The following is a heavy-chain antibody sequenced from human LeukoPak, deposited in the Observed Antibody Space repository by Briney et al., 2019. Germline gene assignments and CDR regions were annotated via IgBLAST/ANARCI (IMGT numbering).Heavy chain of an antibody. J-gene: IGHJ5*02. CDR2: IYYSGST. CDR3: ARDLRDSWFDP. Sequence: SETLSPTCTVSGGSISSSSYYWGWIRQPPGKGLEWIGSIYYSGSTYYNPSLKSRVTISVDTSKNQFSLKLSSVTAADTAVYYCARDLRDSWFDPWGQGTLVTVSS. V-gene: IGHV4-39*07. CDR1: GGSISSSSYY.